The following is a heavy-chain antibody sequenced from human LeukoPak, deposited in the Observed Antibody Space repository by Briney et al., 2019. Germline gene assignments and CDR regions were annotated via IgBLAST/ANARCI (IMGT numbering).Heavy chain of an antibody. D-gene: IGHD1-1*01. CDR2: ISPTGSTT. J-gene: IGHJ4*02. CDR3: ARGPNGNWSGLDF. V-gene: IGHV3-74*01. CDR1: GFSFSGHW. Sequence: PGGSLRLSCTASGFSFSGHWMHWARQLPGKGLVWVSRISPTGSTTSYADSVKGRFTVSRDNAKNTPYLQVNNLRAEDTAVYYCARGPNGNWSGLDFWGQGTLLTVSS.